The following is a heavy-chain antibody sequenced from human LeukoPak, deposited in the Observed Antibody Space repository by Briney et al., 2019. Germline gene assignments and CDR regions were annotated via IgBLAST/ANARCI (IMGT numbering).Heavy chain of an antibody. V-gene: IGHV1-46*01. CDR2: INPSGGST. CDR1: GYTFTSYY. CDR3: ARDLALGIGQYYFDY. Sequence: ASVNVSCKASGYTFTSYYMHWVRQAPGQGLEWMGIINPSGGSTSYAQKFQGRVTMTRDTSTSTVYMELSSLRSEDTAVYYCARDLALGIGQYYFDYWGQGTLVTVSS. D-gene: IGHD7-27*01. J-gene: IGHJ4*02.